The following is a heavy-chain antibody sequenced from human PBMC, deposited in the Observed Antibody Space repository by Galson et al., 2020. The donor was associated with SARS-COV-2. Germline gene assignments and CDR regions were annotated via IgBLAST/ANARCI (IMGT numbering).Heavy chain of an antibody. D-gene: IGHD6-19*01. CDR3: ARIPVAVAGISYYYYYGMDV. Sequence: SGPTLVKPTQTLTLTCTFSGFSLSTSGMCVSWIRQPPGKALEWLALIDWDDDKYYSTSLKTRLTISKDTSKNQVVLTMTNMDPVDTATYYCARIPVAVAGISYYYYYGMDVWGQGTTVTVSS. J-gene: IGHJ6*02. V-gene: IGHV2-70*01. CDR1: GFSLSTSGMC. CDR2: IDWDDDK.